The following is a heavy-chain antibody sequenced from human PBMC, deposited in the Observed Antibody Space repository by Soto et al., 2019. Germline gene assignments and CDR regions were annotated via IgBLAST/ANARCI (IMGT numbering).Heavy chain of an antibody. CDR2: ISGSGGST. V-gene: IGHV3-23*01. CDR3: AKDPGYCSGGSCYFAVLGYFDY. Sequence: GGSLRLSCAASGFTFSSYAMSWVRQAPGKGLEWVSAISGSGGSTYYADSVKGRFTISRDNSKNTLYLQMNSLRAEDTAVYYCAKDPGYCSGGSCYFAVLGYFDYWGQGTLVTVSS. D-gene: IGHD2-15*01. J-gene: IGHJ4*02. CDR1: GFTFSSYA.